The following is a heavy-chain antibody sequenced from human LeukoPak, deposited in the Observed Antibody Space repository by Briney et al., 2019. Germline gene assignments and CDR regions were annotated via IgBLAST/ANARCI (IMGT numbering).Heavy chain of an antibody. CDR1: GFTYSNYA. CDR2: ITGSGEYT. V-gene: IGHV3-23*01. D-gene: IGHD6-19*01. Sequence: GGSLRLSCEASGFTYSNYAMNWVRQAPGKGLEWVSAITGSGEYTYYADSVKGRFTISRDNSKSTLCLQMNSLRSEDTAVYYCAKNHLHYSSAWYRGSLDWGQGTLVTVSS. J-gene: IGHJ4*02. CDR3: AKNHLHYSSAWYRGSLD.